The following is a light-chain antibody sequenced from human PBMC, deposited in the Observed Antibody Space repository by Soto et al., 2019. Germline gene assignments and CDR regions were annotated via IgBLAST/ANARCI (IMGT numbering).Light chain of an antibody. V-gene: IGLV2-14*01. CDR1: SSDVGGYNY. CDR3: SSYTSSNTYV. J-gene: IGLJ1*01. Sequence: QSVLTQPASVSGSPGQSITISCTGTSSDVGGYNYVSWYQQHPGKAPKLMIYDVSNRPSGVSNRFSGSKSGNTASLTISGLQAEDEADYYCSSYTSSNTYVVGTGTKVTGL. CDR2: DVS.